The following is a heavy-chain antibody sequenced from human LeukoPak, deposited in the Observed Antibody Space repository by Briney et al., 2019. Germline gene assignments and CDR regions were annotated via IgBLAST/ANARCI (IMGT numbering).Heavy chain of an antibody. Sequence: SSQTLSLTCTVSGGSISSGSYYWSWIRQPAGKGLEWIGRIYTSGSTNYNPSLKSRVTISVDTSKNQFSLKLSSVTAADTAVYYCARVGDTAMYSSGWYGAFDIWGQGTMVTVSS. CDR2: IYTSGST. CDR3: ARVGDTAMYSSGWYGAFDI. J-gene: IGHJ3*02. D-gene: IGHD6-19*01. CDR1: GGSISSGSYY. V-gene: IGHV4-61*02.